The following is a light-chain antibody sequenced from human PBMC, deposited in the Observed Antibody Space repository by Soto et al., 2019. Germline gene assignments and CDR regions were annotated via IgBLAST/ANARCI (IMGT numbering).Light chain of an antibody. CDR1: QSVSRN. Sequence: EIEMTQSPATLSVSPGDRATLSCTASQSVSRNLAWYQQRPGEAPRLLISGASTRATGIAARFSGSGSGREFPLTISSLQSEDSALYYCQQYSNWPTFGQGTRLEIK. CDR3: QQYSNWPT. CDR2: GAS. J-gene: IGKJ5*01. V-gene: IGKV3-15*01.